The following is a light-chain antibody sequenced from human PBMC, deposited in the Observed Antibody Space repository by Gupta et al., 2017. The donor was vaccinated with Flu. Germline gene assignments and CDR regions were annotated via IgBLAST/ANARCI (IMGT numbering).Light chain of an antibody. CDR1: NVGSKG. J-gene: IGLJ1*01. CDR3: RVWDSSGDHRYV. CDR2: DDS. Sequence: GRNVGSKGADWYQQKTGQDPALVVHDDSDRPSGIIEGFSGSTYGNTATMTISRVEEGDEAAFYCRVWDSSGDHRYVFGTGTKVTVL. V-gene: IGLV3-21*02.